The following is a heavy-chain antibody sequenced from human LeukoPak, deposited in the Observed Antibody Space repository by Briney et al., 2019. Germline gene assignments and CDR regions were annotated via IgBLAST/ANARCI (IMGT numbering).Heavy chain of an antibody. CDR2: IYAGGST. CDR1: GLIVSSNY. CDR3: ARGNWFGELWLDY. Sequence: GGSLRLSCAASGLIVSSNYMTWVRQVPGKGLEWVSDIYAGGSTNYADSVRGRSTISRDNSQNTVYLQMHSLRAEDTATYYCARGNWFGELWLDYWGQGTLVTVSS. D-gene: IGHD3-10*01. V-gene: IGHV3-53*01. J-gene: IGHJ4*01.